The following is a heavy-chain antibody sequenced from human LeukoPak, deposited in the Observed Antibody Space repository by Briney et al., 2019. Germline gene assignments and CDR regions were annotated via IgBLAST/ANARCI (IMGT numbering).Heavy chain of an antibody. CDR2: IYYSGST. J-gene: IGHJ4*02. CDR3: ARSPGYSGYDY. V-gene: IGHV4-59*01. CDR1: GGSISSYY. D-gene: IGHD5-12*01. Sequence: SETLSLTCTVSGGSISSYYWSWIRQPPGKGLEWIGYIYYSGSTNYNPSLKSRVTISVDTSKNQFSLKLSSVTAADTAVYYCARSPGYSGYDYWGQGTLVTVSS.